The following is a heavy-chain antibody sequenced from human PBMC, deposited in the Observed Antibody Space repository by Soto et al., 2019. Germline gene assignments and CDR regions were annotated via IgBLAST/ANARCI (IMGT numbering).Heavy chain of an antibody. J-gene: IGHJ4*02. CDR3: ARGGSITIFGVVIYDY. V-gene: IGHV4-39*01. D-gene: IGHD3-3*01. CDR2: IYYSGST. CDR1: GGSISSSSYY. Sequence: PSETLSLTCTVSGGSISSSSYYWGWIRQPPGKGLEWIGSIYYSGSTYYNPSLKSRVTISVDTSKNRFSLKLSSVTAADTAVYYCARGGSITIFGVVIYDYWGQGTLVTVSS.